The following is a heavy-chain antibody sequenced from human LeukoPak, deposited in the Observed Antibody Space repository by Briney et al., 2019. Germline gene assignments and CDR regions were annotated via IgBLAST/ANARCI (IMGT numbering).Heavy chain of an antibody. CDR3: ARDRSGISKAFDI. CDR1: GYTFTGYY. J-gene: IGHJ3*02. V-gene: IGHV1-2*02. Sequence: ASVKVSCKASGYTFTGYYMHWVRLAPGQGLEWMGWINPNSGGTNYAQKFQGRVTMTRDTSVSTAYMELSRLTSDDTAVYYCARDRSGISKAFDIWGQGTMVTVSS. D-gene: IGHD1-26*01. CDR2: INPNSGGT.